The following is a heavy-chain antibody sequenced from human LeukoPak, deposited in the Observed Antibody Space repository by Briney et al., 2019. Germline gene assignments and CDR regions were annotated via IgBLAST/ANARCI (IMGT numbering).Heavy chain of an antibody. V-gene: IGHV3-9*01. J-gene: IGHJ4*02. CDR3: AKETGTQYDY. CDR1: GFTFDDYA. Sequence: GGSLRLSCAASGFTFDDYAMHWVRQAPGKGLEWVSGISWNSGSIGYADSVKGRFTISRDNSKNSLYLQMNSLRTEDTALYYCAKETGTQYDYWGQGTLVTVSS. CDR2: ISWNSGSI. D-gene: IGHD3/OR15-3a*01.